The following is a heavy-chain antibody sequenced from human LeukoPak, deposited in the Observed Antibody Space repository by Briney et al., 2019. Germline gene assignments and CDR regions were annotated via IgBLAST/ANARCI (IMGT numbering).Heavy chain of an antibody. CDR3: ARDKADTAMVPFDY. J-gene: IGHJ4*02. D-gene: IGHD5-18*01. V-gene: IGHV3-23*01. Sequence: GGSLRLSCAGSGFAFGTYAMSWVRQAPGMGLEWVSSISADGQVTYYADSVEGRFTVSRDNSKSTLYLQLNSLRAEDTAVYYCARDKADTAMVPFDYWGQGTLVTVSS. CDR1: GFAFGTYA. CDR2: ISADGQVT.